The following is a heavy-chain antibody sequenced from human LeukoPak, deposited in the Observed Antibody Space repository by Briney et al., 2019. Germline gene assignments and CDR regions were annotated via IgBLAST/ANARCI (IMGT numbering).Heavy chain of an antibody. J-gene: IGHJ4*02. D-gene: IGHD3-10*01. CDR2: ISGSGGST. V-gene: IGHV3-23*01. CDR1: GFTFSSYA. Sequence: PGGSLRLSCAASGFTFSSYAMSWVRQSPGKGLEWVSAISGSGGSTYYADSVKGLFTISRDNSKNTLYLQMNSLRAEDTAVYYCAKSYGSGSYYDYWGQGTLVTVSS. CDR3: AKSYGSGSYYDY.